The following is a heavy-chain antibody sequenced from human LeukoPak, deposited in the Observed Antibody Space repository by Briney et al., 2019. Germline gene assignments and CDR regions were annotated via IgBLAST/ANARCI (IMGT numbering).Heavy chain of an antibody. Sequence: GGSLRLSCAASGFTFSSYAMSWVRQAPGKGLEWVSAISGSGGSTYYADSVKGRFTISRDNSKNTLYLQMNSLRAEDTAVYYCARDTYYDSSGYLLHDAFDIWGQGTMVTVSS. CDR1: GFTFSSYA. J-gene: IGHJ3*02. CDR3: ARDTYYDSSGYLLHDAFDI. V-gene: IGHV3-23*01. D-gene: IGHD3-22*01. CDR2: ISGSGGST.